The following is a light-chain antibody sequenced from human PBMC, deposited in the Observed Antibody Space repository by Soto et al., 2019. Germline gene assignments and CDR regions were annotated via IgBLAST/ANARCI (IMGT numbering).Light chain of an antibody. V-gene: IGKV3-20*01. CDR1: QSVSSSY. J-gene: IGKJ3*01. CDR3: QQYGSSRGFT. Sequence: EIVLTQSPGTLSLSPGERATLSCRASQSVSSSYLAWYQQKPGQAPRLLIYGASGRATGIPDRFSGSGSGTDFTITISRLEPEDFAVYYCQQYGSSRGFTFGPGTKVDIK. CDR2: GAS.